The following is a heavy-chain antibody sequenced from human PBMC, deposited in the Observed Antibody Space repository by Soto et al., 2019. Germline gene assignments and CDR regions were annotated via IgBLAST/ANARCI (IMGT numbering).Heavy chain of an antibody. CDR1: GFTFSGYW. V-gene: IGHV3-74*01. J-gene: IGHJ5*02. Sequence: EGQLVESGGGSVQPGGSLRLSCAASGFTFSGYWMYWVRQSPGKGLVWVSRIDGDGTSTGYADSVKGRFTISRDNAQNTLYLHMTSLRAEDTAVYYCARDPRNLGLDPWGLGTLVTVSS. CDR2: IDGDGTST. D-gene: IGHD4-4*01. CDR3: ARDPRNLGLDP.